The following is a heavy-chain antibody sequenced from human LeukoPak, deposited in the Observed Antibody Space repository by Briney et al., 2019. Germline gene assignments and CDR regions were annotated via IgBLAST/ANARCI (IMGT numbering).Heavy chain of an antibody. CDR1: GGSISSYY. J-gene: IGHJ4*02. V-gene: IGHV4-4*09. CDR2: IYTSGST. D-gene: IGHD6-19*01. Sequence: PSETLPLTCTVSGGSISSYYWSWIRQPPGKGLEWIGFIYTSGSTNYNPSLKSRVTISVDTSKNQFSLKLSSVTAADTAVYYCARHSWQWQVDYWGQGTLVTVSS. CDR3: ARHSWQWQVDY.